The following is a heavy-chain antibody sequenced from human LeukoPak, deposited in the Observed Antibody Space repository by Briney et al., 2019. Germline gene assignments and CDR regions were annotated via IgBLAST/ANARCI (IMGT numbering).Heavy chain of an antibody. J-gene: IGHJ6*02. CDR3: TRGFYSSGWSNMDV. Sequence: GASVKVSCKASGYTFSGYYMHWVRQAPGQGLEWMAIINPSGGSTSYAQKFQGRVTMTRDTSTSTVYMELSSLRSEDTAVYYCTRGFYSSGWSNMDVWGQGTTVTVTS. CDR1: GYTFSGYY. V-gene: IGHV1-46*01. CDR2: INPSGGST. D-gene: IGHD6-19*01.